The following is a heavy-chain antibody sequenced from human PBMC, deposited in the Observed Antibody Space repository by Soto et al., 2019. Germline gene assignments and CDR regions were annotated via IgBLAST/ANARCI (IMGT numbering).Heavy chain of an antibody. CDR3: ARDHGGYCSSTSCYPGLFDY. J-gene: IGHJ4*02. V-gene: IGHV3-21*01. Sequence: GGSLRLSCAASGFTFSSYSMNWVRQAPGKGLEWVSSISSSSSYIYYADSVKGRFTISRDNAKNSLYLQMNSLRAEDTAVYYCARDHGGYCSSTSCYPGLFDYWGQGTLVTVSS. D-gene: IGHD2-2*01. CDR2: ISSSSSYI. CDR1: GFTFSSYS.